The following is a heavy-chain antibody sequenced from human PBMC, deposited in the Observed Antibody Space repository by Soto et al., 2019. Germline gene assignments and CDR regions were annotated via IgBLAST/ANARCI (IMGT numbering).Heavy chain of an antibody. J-gene: IGHJ4*02. V-gene: IGHV3-11*06. CDR2: ISSSSSYT. Sequence: QVQLVESGGGLAKPGGSLRLSCAASGFTFSDYYMSWIRQAPGKGLEWVSYISSSSSYTNYADSVKGRFTISRDNAKNSLYLQMNSLRAEDTAVYYCARCRAWSGDYPPKDQPPDDWGQGTLVTVSS. CDR1: GFTFSDYY. CDR3: ARCRAWSGDYPPKDQPPDD. D-gene: IGHD3-3*01.